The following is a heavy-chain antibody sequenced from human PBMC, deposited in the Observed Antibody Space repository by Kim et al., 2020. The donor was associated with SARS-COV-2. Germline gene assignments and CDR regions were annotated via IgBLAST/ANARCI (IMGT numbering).Heavy chain of an antibody. CDR1: GGSVSSSNYY. CDR2: IYYTGDT. J-gene: IGHJ5*02. V-gene: IGHV4-39*02. CDR3: ARLEYSSSSRLFDP. D-gene: IGHD6-6*01. Sequence: SETLSLTCTVSGGSVSSSNYYWGWIRQPPGKGLEWIGYIYYTGDTYYNPSLKSRVTISVDTSKNHFSLKLSSLTAADTAVYYCARLEYSSSSRLFDPWSQGTMVTVSS.